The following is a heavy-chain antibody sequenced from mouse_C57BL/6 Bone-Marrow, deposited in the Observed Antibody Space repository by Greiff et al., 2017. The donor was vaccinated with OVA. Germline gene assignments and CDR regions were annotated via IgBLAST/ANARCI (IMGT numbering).Heavy chain of an antibody. CDR1: GYAFSSYW. V-gene: IGHV1-80*01. CDR3: TRDYYGSSPDAY. Sequence: VQLQQSGAELVKPGASVKISCKASGYAFSSYWMNWVKQRPGKGLEWIGQIYPGDGDTNYNGKFKGKATLTADKSSSTAYMELRSLTSEDSAVYYCTRDYYGSSPDAYWGQGTLVTVSA. J-gene: IGHJ3*01. D-gene: IGHD1-1*01. CDR2: IYPGDGDT.